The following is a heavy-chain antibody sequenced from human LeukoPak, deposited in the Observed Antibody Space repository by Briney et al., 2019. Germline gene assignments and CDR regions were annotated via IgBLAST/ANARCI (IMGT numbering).Heavy chain of an antibody. D-gene: IGHD6-13*01. CDR1: GYTFTSYA. V-gene: IGHV7-4-1*02. CDR2: INTNTGNP. CDR3: ARKMPFIAAAGNNWFDP. Sequence: ASVKVSCKASGYTFTSYAMNWVRQAPGQGLEWMGWINTNTGNPTYAQGFTGRFVFSLDTSVSTAYLQISSLKAEDTAVYYCARKMPFIAAAGNNWFDPWGQGTLVTVSS. J-gene: IGHJ5*02.